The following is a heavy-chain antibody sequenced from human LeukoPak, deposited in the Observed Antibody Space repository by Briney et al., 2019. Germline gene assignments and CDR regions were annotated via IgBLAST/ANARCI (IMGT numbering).Heavy chain of an antibody. CDR2: ISAYNGNT. V-gene: IGHV1-18*04. Sequence: ASVKVSCKASGYTFTSYGLSWVRQAPGQGLEWMGWISAYNGNTNYAQKLQGRVTMTTDTSTSTAYMELRSLRSDDTAVYYCARYCSGGSCYSHLYYYYGMDVWGKGTTVTVSS. CDR1: GYTFTSYG. CDR3: ARYCSGGSCYSHLYYYYGMDV. J-gene: IGHJ6*04. D-gene: IGHD2-15*01.